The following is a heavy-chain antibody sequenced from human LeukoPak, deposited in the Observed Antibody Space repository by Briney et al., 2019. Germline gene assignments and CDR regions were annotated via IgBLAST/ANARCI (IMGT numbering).Heavy chain of an antibody. Sequence: PSETLSLTCTVSGGSISSSSYYWSWIRQPPGKGLEWIGSIYYSGSTYYNPSLKSRVTISVDTSKNQFSLKLSSVTAADTAVYYCARQSGFYSNSSYYYYGMDVWGQGTTVTVSS. D-gene: IGHD4-11*01. CDR3: ARQSGFYSNSSYYYYGMDV. CDR1: GGSISSSSYY. V-gene: IGHV4-39*01. CDR2: IYYSGST. J-gene: IGHJ6*02.